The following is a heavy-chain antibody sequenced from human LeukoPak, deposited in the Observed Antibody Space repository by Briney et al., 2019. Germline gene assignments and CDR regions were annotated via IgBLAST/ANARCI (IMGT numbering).Heavy chain of an antibody. CDR3: ARSLDWYGRGYSGDYFDY. J-gene: IGHJ4*02. V-gene: IGHV1-69*05. CDR1: GGTFSSYA. Sequence: HGASVKVSCKASGGTFSSYAISWVRQAPGQGLEWMGGIIPIFGTANYAQKFQGRVTITTDESTSTAYMELSSLRSEDTAVYYCARSLDWYGRGYSGDYFDYWGQGTLVTVSS. CDR2: IIPIFGTA. D-gene: IGHD5-12*01.